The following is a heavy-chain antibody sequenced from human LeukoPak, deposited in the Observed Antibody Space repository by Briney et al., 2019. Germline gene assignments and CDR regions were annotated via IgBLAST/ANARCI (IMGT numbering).Heavy chain of an antibody. CDR3: ARARRRLVGDTTYVCS. J-gene: IGHJ5*02. CDR2: INHSGST. Sequence: SETLSLTCAVSGGSFSGYYWSWIRQPPGKGLEWIGEINHSGSTNYNPSLKSRVTISVDTSKNQFSLKLSSVTAADTAVYYCARARRRLVGDTTYVCSCGQGTLVTVSS. CDR1: GGSFSGYY. V-gene: IGHV4-34*01. D-gene: IGHD3-16*01.